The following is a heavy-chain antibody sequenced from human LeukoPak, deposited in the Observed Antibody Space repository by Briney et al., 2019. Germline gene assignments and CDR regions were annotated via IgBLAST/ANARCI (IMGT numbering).Heavy chain of an antibody. CDR2: INPNSGGT. J-gene: IGHJ3*02. CDR3: ARIPPAADDAFDI. CDR1: GYTFTGYY. D-gene: IGHD2-2*01. V-gene: IGHV1-2*02. Sequence: ASVKVSCKASGYTFTGYYMHWVRQAPGQGLEWMGWINPNSGGTNYAQKFQGRVTMTRDTSISTAYMELSRLRSDDTAVYYCARIPPAADDAFDIWGQGTMVTVSS.